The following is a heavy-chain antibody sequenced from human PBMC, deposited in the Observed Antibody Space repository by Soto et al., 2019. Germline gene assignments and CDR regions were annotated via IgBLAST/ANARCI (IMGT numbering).Heavy chain of an antibody. D-gene: IGHD3-3*01. CDR2: INHSGST. CDR3: ASGYDFWSGYYSKGFDP. Sequence: SETLSLTCAVYGGSFSGYYWSWIRQPPGKGLEWIGEINHSGSTNYNPSLKSRVTISVDTSKNQFSLKLSSVTAADTAVYYCASGYDFWSGYYSKGFDPWGQGTLVT. J-gene: IGHJ5*02. CDR1: GGSFSGYY. V-gene: IGHV4-34*01.